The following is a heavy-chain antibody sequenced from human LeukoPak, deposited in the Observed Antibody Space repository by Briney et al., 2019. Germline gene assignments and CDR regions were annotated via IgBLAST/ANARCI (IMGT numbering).Heavy chain of an antibody. CDR1: GGTFSSYA. CDR3: AREEGAPIAAANV. V-gene: IGHV1-18*01. Sequence: ASVKVSCKASGGTFSSYAISWVRQAPGQGLEWMGWISAYNGNTNYAQKFQGRVTMTTDTSTSTAYMELRSLSSDDTAVYYCAREEGAPIAAANVWGLGTMVTVSS. CDR2: ISAYNGNT. D-gene: IGHD6-13*01. J-gene: IGHJ3*01.